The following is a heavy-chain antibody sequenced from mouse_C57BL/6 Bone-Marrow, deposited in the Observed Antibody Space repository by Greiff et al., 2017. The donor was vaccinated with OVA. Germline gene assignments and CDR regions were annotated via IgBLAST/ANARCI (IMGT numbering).Heavy chain of an antibody. CDR1: GYTFTSYW. CDR2: IDPSDSYT. V-gene: IGHV1-50*01. D-gene: IGHD1-1*01. Sequence: VQLQQSGAELVKPGASVKLSCKASGYTFTSYWMQWVKQRPGQGLEWIGEIDPSDSYTNYNQKFKGKATLTVDTSSSPAYMQLSSLTSEDSAVYYCARDYYGIYYAMDYWGQGTSVTVSS. CDR3: ARDYYGIYYAMDY. J-gene: IGHJ4*01.